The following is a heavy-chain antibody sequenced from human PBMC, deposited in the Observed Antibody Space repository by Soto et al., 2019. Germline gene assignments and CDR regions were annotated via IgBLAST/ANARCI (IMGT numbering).Heavy chain of an antibody. Sequence: SETLSLTCTVSGGSISSYYWSWIRQPPGKGLEWIGYIYYSGSTNYNPSLKSRVTISVDTSKNQFSLKLSSVTAAYTAFYYCARDAGYYFDYWGQGTLVTVSS. CDR3: ARDAGYYFDY. J-gene: IGHJ4*02. V-gene: IGHV4-59*01. CDR2: IYYSGST. CDR1: GGSISSYY.